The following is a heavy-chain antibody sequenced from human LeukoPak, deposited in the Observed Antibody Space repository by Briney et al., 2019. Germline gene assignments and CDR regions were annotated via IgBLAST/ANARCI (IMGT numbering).Heavy chain of an antibody. CDR1: GFTFTSYA. CDR2: ITGSGAYT. V-gene: IGHV3-23*01. Sequence: GGSLRLSCAASGFTFTSYAMSWVRQAPGKGLEWVATITGSGAYTYYADFVKGRFTISRDNSKETLYLQMDSLRAEDMALYYCAKWGFTYGPGYFDYWGQGTLVTVSS. CDR3: AKWGFTYGPGYFDY. D-gene: IGHD3-10*01. J-gene: IGHJ4*02.